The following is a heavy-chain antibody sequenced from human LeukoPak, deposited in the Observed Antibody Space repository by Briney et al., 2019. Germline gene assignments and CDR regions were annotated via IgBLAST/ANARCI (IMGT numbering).Heavy chain of an antibody. CDR3: ARGPYSYDSSGAFDI. CDR2: IPNSGST. V-gene: IGHV4-61*02. CDR1: GDSISSGDYY. Sequence: SETLSLTCTVSGDSISSGDYYGRWIRQPAGKGLEWIGRIPNSGSTNYNPSLKSRVTISVDTSKNQFSLKLSSVTAADTAVYFCARGPYSYDSSGAFDIWGQGTMVTVSS. J-gene: IGHJ3*02. D-gene: IGHD3-22*01.